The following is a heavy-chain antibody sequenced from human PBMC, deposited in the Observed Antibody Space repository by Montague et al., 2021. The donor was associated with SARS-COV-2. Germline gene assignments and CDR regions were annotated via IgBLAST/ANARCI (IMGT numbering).Heavy chain of an antibody. CDR3: ARGWAFDP. Sequence: SETLSLTCDVSGDSIRSATYYWAWIRQSPGKRPEWIGYVYYNGDTKYNPSLQSRVTISIDTSENQFSLRLNSVTAADTVVYFCARGWAFDPWGQGRLVTVSS. V-gene: IGHV4-61*05. CDR1: GDSIRSATYY. D-gene: IGHD6-19*01. J-gene: IGHJ3*01. CDR2: VYYNGDT.